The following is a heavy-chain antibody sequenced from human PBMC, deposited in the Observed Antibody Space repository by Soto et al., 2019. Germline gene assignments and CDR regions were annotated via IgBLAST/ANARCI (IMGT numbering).Heavy chain of an antibody. CDR3: ARVGSSSWYNWFDP. J-gene: IGHJ5*02. CDR2: INHSGST. V-gene: IGHV4-34*01. D-gene: IGHD6-13*01. Sequence: QVQLQQWGAGLLKPSETLSLTCAVYGGSFSGYYWSWIRQPPGKGLEWIGEINHSGSTNYNPSLKSRVTISVDTSKKQFSLKLSSVTAADTAVYYCARVGSSSWYNWFDPWGQGTLVTVSS. CDR1: GGSFSGYY.